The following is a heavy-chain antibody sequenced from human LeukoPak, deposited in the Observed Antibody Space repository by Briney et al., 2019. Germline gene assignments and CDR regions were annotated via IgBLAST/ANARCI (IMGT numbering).Heavy chain of an antibody. CDR1: GYSISSGYY. D-gene: IGHD2-15*01. Sequence: SETLSLTCTVSGYSISSGYYWGWIRQPPGKGLEWIGSIYHSGSTYYNPSLKSRVTISVDTSKNQSSLKLSSVTAADTAVYYCARDCSGGSCYIYWGQGTLVTVSS. CDR2: IYHSGST. V-gene: IGHV4-38-2*02. CDR3: ARDCSGGSCYIY. J-gene: IGHJ4*02.